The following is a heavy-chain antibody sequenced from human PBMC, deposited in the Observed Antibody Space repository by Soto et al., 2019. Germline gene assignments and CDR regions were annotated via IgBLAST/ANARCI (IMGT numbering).Heavy chain of an antibody. V-gene: IGHV1-18*04. J-gene: IGHJ1*01. Sequence: QVQLVQSGPDLKRPGASMKVSCKASGYTFTSYGISWVRQAPGQGLEWMAWISPLKGRTQYSQKAQGRVTLSTDTSSNTAYMEMTTLRVDDTAVYYCAMDYGDRPEYFSTGARAPWSPS. D-gene: IGHD4-17*01. CDR3: AMDYGDRPEYFST. CDR2: ISPLKGRT. CDR1: GYTFTSYG.